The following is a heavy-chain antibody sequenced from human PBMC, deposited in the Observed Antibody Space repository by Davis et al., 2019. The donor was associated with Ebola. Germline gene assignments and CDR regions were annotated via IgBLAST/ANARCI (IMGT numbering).Heavy chain of an antibody. Sequence: AASVKVSCKASGYTFTNYAIHWVRQAPGQRLEWMGWINAGNGNTKYSQKFQGRVTITRDTSASTAYMELSSLRSEDTAVYYCARRVPAAEGFDYWGQGTLVTVSS. CDR2: INAGNGNT. J-gene: IGHJ4*02. CDR3: ARRVPAAEGFDY. CDR1: GYTFTNYA. D-gene: IGHD2-2*01. V-gene: IGHV1-3*01.